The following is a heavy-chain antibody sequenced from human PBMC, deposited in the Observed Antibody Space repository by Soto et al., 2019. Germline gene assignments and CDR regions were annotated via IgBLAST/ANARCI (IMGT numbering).Heavy chain of an antibody. CDR2: INTNTGDT. Sequence: GASVKVSCKASGYIFTSYGITWVRQAPGQGLEWMGWINTNTGDTNYAQKLRGRVTMTTDTSTATAYMEARRLRSDDTALYYCARVRYNWNYAFDYWGQGTLVTVSS. CDR1: GYIFTSYG. D-gene: IGHD1-7*01. J-gene: IGHJ4*02. CDR3: ARVRYNWNYAFDY. V-gene: IGHV1-18*04.